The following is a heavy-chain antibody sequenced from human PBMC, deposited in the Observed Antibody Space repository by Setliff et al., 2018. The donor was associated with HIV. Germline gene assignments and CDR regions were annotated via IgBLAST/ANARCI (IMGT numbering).Heavy chain of an antibody. CDR2: IYHSGST. Sequence: SETLSLTCTVSGGSISSHYWSWIRQPPGKGLEWIGSIYHSGSTYYNPSLKSRDTISVDTSKNQFSLKLSSVTAADTAVYYCARSTYYYGSGKGSGWFDPWGQGTLVTVSS. J-gene: IGHJ5*02. CDR1: GGSISSHY. D-gene: IGHD3-10*01. CDR3: ARSTYYYGSGKGSGWFDP. V-gene: IGHV4-59*08.